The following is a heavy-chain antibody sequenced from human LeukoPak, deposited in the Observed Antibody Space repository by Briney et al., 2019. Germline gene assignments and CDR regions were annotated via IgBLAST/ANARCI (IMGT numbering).Heavy chain of an antibody. CDR2: ISGSSIYI. J-gene: IGHJ6*03. Sequence: GGSLRLSCAASGFTFSTYSMNWVRQAPGKGLEWVSSISGSSIYICYADSVKGRFTISRDNAKNSLYLQMNSLRAEDTAVYYCARAAYYMDVWGKGTTVTVSS. V-gene: IGHV3-21*01. CDR3: ARAAYYMDV. CDR1: GFTFSTYS.